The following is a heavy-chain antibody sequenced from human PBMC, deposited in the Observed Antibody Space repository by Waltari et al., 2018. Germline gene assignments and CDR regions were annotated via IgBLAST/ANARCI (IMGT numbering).Heavy chain of an antibody. Sequence: QVQLQASGPGLVKPSETLSLTCTVSGGSISSYYWSWIRQPPGKGLEWIGYIYYSGSTNYNPSLKSGVTISVDTSKNQFSLKLSSVTAADTAVYYCATLTDDAFDIWGQGTMVTVSS. CDR2: IYYSGST. CDR1: GGSISSYY. V-gene: IGHV4-59*01. CDR3: ATLTDDAFDI. J-gene: IGHJ3*02.